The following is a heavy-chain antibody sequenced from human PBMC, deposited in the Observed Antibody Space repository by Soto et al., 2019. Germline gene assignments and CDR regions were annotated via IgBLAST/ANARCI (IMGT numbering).Heavy chain of an antibody. CDR1: GFTFSSYG. Sequence: QVQLVESGGGVVQPGRSLRLSCAASGFTFSSYGMHWVRQAPGKGLEWVAVIWYDGSNKYYADSVKGRFTISRDNSKNTLYLQMNSLRAEDTAVYDCARDPHDYYDSSGPDYWGQGTLVTVSS. CDR2: IWYDGSNK. CDR3: ARDPHDYYDSSGPDY. V-gene: IGHV3-33*01. D-gene: IGHD3-22*01. J-gene: IGHJ4*02.